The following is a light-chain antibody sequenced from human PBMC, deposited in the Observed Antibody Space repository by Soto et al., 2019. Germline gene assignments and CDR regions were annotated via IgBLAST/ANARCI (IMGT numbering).Light chain of an antibody. V-gene: IGLV1-44*01. CDR2: GQS. Sequence: QSVLTQPPSASGTPGQRVIISCSGSSSNIGSYAVTWYRQLPGTAPKLLIYGQSQRPSGVPDRSSGSKSGTSASLAISGLQSEDEADYYCAVWDDSLGGRAFGGGTKLTVL. J-gene: IGLJ2*01. CDR1: SSNIGSYA. CDR3: AVWDDSLGGRA.